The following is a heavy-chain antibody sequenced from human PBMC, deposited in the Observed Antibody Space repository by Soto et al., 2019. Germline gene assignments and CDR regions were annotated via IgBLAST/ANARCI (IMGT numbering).Heavy chain of an antibody. CDR2: INHGGST. CDR1: VGSFSDNY. CDR3: ARGHFGGGGCFDN. J-gene: IGHJ4*02. V-gene: IGHV4-34*01. Sequence: QVQLQQWGAGLLKPSETLSLTCAVNVGSFSDNYWIWIRQPPGKGLEWVGEINHGGSTNYNPSLKSRAPISAATSKHPFSRKLSSVTAADTAVYYCARGHFGGGGCFDNWGQGTLVTVSS. D-gene: IGHD3-10*01.